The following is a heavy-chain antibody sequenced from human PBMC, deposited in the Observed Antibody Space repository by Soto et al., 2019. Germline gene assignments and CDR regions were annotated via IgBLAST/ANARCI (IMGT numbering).Heavy chain of an antibody. CDR3: ARMNTYSSGWLNWYFDL. D-gene: IGHD6-19*01. Sequence: GGSLRLSCAASGFTFSSYWMSWVRQAPGKGLEWVANIKQDGSEKYYVDSVKGRFTISRDNAKNSLYLQMNSLRAEDTAVYYCARMNTYSSGWLNWYFDLWGRGTLVTVSS. J-gene: IGHJ2*01. V-gene: IGHV3-7*01. CDR2: IKQDGSEK. CDR1: GFTFSSYW.